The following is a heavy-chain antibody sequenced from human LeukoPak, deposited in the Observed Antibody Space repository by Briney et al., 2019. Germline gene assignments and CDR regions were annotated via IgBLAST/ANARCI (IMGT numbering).Heavy chain of an antibody. Sequence: ASVKVSCKASGYRFTGYYIHWVRQAPGQGLEWMGRINPHSGDTTHAQKFHGRVTLTTDTSISTAYMELGRLRYDDTAVYYCARDESGHWFDPWGQGSLVTASS. CDR3: ARDESGHWFDP. CDR1: GYRFTGYY. CDR2: INPHSGDT. V-gene: IGHV1-2*06. J-gene: IGHJ5*02.